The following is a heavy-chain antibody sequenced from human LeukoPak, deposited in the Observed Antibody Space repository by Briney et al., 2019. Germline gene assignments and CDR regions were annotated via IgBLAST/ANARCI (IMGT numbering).Heavy chain of an antibody. Sequence: GGSLRLSCAASGITFSSYGMSWVRQAPGKGLEWVSSISSTGGTTYYADSVKGRFTISTDNSKNTLHLLMNSLRVEDTAVYYCARDLASTGTQGWFDPWGQGTLVIVSS. CDR1: GITFSSYG. CDR3: ARDLASTGTQGWFDP. V-gene: IGHV3-23*01. J-gene: IGHJ5*02. D-gene: IGHD6-13*01. CDR2: ISSTGGTT.